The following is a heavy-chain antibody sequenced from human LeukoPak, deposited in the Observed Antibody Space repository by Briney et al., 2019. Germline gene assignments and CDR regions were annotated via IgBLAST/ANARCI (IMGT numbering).Heavy chain of an antibody. CDR1: GYRFTDCY. CDR2: INPNDGTT. D-gene: IGHD4-11*01. CDR3: ARTSDYYNYYFDY. V-gene: IGHV1-2*02. J-gene: IGHJ4*02. Sequence: ASVKVSCKASGYRFTDCYVHWVRQAPGRGLEWMAWINPNDGTTNYARKFQGRVTMITDTSISTAYMELSNLRSDDTAVYYCARTSDYYNYYFDYWGQGTPVTVSS.